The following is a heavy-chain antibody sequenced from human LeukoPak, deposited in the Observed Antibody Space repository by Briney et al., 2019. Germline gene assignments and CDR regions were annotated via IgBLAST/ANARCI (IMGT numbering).Heavy chain of an antibody. D-gene: IGHD6-19*01. Sequence: PGGSLRLSCAASGFTVSSNYTSWVRQAPGKGLEWVSVIYSGGSTYYADSVKGRFTISRDNSKNTLYLQMTSLRAEDTAVYYCVCRGQWLALFDYWGQGTLVTVSS. CDR1: GFTVSSNY. CDR3: VCRGQWLALFDY. V-gene: IGHV3-66*01. J-gene: IGHJ4*02. CDR2: IYSGGST.